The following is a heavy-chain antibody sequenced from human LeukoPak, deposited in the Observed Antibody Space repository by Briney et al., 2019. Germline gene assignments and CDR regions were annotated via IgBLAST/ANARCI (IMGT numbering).Heavy chain of an antibody. CDR1: GFTFSSYG. J-gene: IGHJ4*02. D-gene: IGHD2-15*01. V-gene: IGHV3-30*18. CDR2: ISYDGSNK. CDR3: AKDNSGYLDY. Sequence: GRSLRLSCAASGFTFSSYGMHWVRQAPGKGLEWVAVISYDGSNKYYADSVKGRFTISRDNSKNTLYLQMNSLRAEDTAVYYCAKDNSGYLDYWGQGTLVTVSS.